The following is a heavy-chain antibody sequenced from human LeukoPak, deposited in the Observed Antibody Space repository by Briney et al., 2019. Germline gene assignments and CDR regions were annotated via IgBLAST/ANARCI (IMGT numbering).Heavy chain of an antibody. D-gene: IGHD2-2*01. CDR1: GFIFGSYA. V-gene: IGHV3-23*01. CDR2: ISSGDGNT. CDR3: AKSRSSSITSYYNY. J-gene: IGHJ4*02. Sequence: GGSVRLSCEASGFIFGSYAMNWVRQAPGKGLEWVSTISSGDGNTYYADSVKGRYTISRDDSQNTLYLEMNSLRADDTAIYYCAKSRSSSITSYYNYWGQGTLVTVSS.